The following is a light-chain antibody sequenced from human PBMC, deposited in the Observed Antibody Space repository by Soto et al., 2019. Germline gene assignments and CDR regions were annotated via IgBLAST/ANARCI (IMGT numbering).Light chain of an antibody. CDR3: QQYGSSAS. CDR2: DTS. V-gene: IGKV3D-20*01. Sequence: EIVLTQSPGTLSLSPGERATLSCRASQSVRDRYLAWYQQKPGLAPRLILYDTSFRATGIPDRFSGSGSGTDFTLTISRLDPEDFAVYYCQQYGSSASFGQGTKVDIK. CDR1: QSVRDRY. J-gene: IGKJ1*01.